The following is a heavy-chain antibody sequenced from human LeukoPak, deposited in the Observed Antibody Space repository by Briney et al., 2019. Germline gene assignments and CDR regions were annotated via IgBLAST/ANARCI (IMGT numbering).Heavy chain of an antibody. CDR2: IGDSGVPT. V-gene: IGHV3-23*01. Sequence: GGSLRLSCAASQFTFTTYAMSWVRQAPGRGLEWVSSIGDSGVPTYYADSVRGRFTISRDNSKNTLYLHMNSLRAEDTGMYYCARDNSGSIDYWGQGTLVTVSS. J-gene: IGHJ4*02. CDR1: QFTFTTYA. D-gene: IGHD1-1*01. CDR3: ARDNSGSIDY.